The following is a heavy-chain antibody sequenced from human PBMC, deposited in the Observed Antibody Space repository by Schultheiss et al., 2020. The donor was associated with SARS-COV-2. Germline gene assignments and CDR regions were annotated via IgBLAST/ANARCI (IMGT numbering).Heavy chain of an antibody. Sequence: SETLSLTCTVSGGSISSYYWSWIRQPAWKGLEWIGRIYTSGSTNYNPSLKSRVTISVDTSKNQFSLKLSSVTAADTAVYYCARGPYLAYYYYYGMDVWGQGTTVTVSS. D-gene: IGHD2-2*02. CDR3: ARGPYLAYYYYYGMDV. V-gene: IGHV4-4*07. CDR1: GGSISSYY. CDR2: IYTSGST. J-gene: IGHJ6*02.